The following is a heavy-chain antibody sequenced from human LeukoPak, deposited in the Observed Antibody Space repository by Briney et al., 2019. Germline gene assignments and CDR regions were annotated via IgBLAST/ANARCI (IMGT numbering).Heavy chain of an antibody. D-gene: IGHD2-2*02. CDR1: GYPVTSYY. Sequence: GASVKVSCKSSGYPVTSYYINWVRQAPGQGLEWMGWISVYNGDTNYAQNFQGRVTMTTDTSTDTAYMELRSLRYDDTAVYYCARDGLSYTNPNNWFDPWGQGTLVTVSS. CDR3: ARDGLSYTNPNNWFDP. CDR2: ISVYNGDT. V-gene: IGHV1-18*01. J-gene: IGHJ5*02.